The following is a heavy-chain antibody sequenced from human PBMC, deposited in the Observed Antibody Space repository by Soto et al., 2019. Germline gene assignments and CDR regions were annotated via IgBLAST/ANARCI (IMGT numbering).Heavy chain of an antibody. D-gene: IGHD5-12*01. CDR3: AASAPPATNYYYAMDV. CDR2: FYDSGST. J-gene: IGHJ6*02. V-gene: IGHV4-61*01. CDR1: GGSVSSGSFY. Sequence: SETLSLTCTVSGGSVSSGSFYWSWIRRPPGKGLEWIGYFYDSGSTNYNPSLRSRVTMSVDTSKNQFSLKLSSVTAADTAVYYCAASAPPATNYYYAMDVWGQGTAVTVSS.